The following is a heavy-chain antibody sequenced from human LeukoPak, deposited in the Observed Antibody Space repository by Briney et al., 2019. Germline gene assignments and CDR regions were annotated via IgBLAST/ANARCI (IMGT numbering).Heavy chain of an antibody. Sequence: SETLSLTCTVSGGSISSYHWSWIRQPPGKGLEWIGYIYYSGSTNYNPSLKSRVTISVDTSKNQFSLKLSSVTAADTAVYYCARHVLSYFTNAFHYFDYWGQGTLVTVSS. CDR1: GGSISSYH. CDR3: ARHVLSYFTNAFHYFDY. D-gene: IGHD1-26*01. V-gene: IGHV4-59*08. CDR2: IYYSGST. J-gene: IGHJ4*02.